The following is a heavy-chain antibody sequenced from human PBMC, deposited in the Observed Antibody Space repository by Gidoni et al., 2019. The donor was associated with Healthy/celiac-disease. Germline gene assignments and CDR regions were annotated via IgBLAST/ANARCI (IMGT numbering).Heavy chain of an antibody. CDR3: ARGPGIAVAGTLYYFDY. D-gene: IGHD6-19*01. CDR1: GYSFTSYW. J-gene: IGHJ4*02. Sequence: EVQLVQSGVEVKKPGESLRISCKGSGYSFTSYWISWARQMPGKGLEWMGMIDPSDSYTNYSPSFQGHVTISADKSISTAYLQWSSLKASDTAMYYCARGPGIAVAGTLYYFDYWGQGTLVTVSS. V-gene: IGHV5-10-1*01. CDR2: IDPSDSYT.